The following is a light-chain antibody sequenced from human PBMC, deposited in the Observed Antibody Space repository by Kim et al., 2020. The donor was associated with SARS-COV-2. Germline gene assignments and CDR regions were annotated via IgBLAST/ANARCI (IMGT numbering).Light chain of an antibody. Sequence: SYELTQPPSVSVSPGQTARITCSGDPLPKKYAYWYQQKSGQAPVLVIYEDSKRPSGIPERFSGSSSGTMATLTISGAQVEDEADYYCYSTDSSGNHRVFGGGTQLTVL. J-gene: IGLJ2*01. V-gene: IGLV3-10*01. CDR1: PLPKKY. CDR2: EDS. CDR3: YSTDSSGNHRV.